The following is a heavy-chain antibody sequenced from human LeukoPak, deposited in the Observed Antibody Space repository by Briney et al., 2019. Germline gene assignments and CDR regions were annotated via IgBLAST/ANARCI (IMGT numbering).Heavy chain of an antibody. CDR2: IWYDGNNK. J-gene: IGHJ6*02. CDR1: GFTFSSYG. Sequence: GGSLRLSCAASGFTFSSYGMHWVRQAPGKGLEWVAVIWYDGNNKYYADSVKGRFTISRDNSKNTLYLQMNSLRAEDTAVYYCARSDTSYYYDSSTGYGMDVWGQGTTVTVSS. V-gene: IGHV3-33*01. CDR3: ARSDTSYYYDSSTGYGMDV. D-gene: IGHD3-22*01.